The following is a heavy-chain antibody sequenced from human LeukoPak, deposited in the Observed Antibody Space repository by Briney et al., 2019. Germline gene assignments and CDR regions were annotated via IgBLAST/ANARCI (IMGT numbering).Heavy chain of an antibody. Sequence: GGSLRLPCAASGFTFSSYEMNWVRQAPGKGLEWVSYISSSGSTIYYADSVKGRFTISRDNAKNSLYLQMNSLRAEDTAVYYCARALIVGATKGFDSWGQGTLVTVSS. V-gene: IGHV3-48*03. CDR3: ARALIVGATKGFDS. CDR1: GFTFSSYE. CDR2: ISSSGSTI. J-gene: IGHJ4*02. D-gene: IGHD1-26*01.